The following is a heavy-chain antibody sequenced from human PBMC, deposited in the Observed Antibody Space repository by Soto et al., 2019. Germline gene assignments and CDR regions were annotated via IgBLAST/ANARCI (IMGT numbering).Heavy chain of an antibody. CDR2: INAGNGNT. V-gene: IGHV1-3*01. CDR1: GYTFTNYA. J-gene: IGHJ6*02. CDR3: ARAPMDDYYYYGMDV. D-gene: IGHD3-10*01. Sequence: GASVKVSCKASGYTFTNYAMHWVRQAPGQRLEWMGWINAGNGNTKYSQKFQGRVTITADESTSTAYMELSSLRSEDTAVYYCARAPMDDYYYYGMDVWDQGTTVTVSS.